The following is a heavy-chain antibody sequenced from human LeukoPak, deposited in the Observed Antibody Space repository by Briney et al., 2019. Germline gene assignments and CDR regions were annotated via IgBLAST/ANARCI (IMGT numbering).Heavy chain of an antibody. Sequence: GGSLRLFCAASGFTFSSYSMNWVRQAPGKGLEWVSSISSSSNYIYYADSVKGRFTISRDNAKNSLYLQMNSLRAEDTAVYYCARDSDGGGRRFDPWGQGTLVTVSS. CDR1: GFTFSSYS. J-gene: IGHJ5*02. D-gene: IGHD2-15*01. CDR2: ISSSSNYI. V-gene: IGHV3-21*01. CDR3: ARDSDGGGRRFDP.